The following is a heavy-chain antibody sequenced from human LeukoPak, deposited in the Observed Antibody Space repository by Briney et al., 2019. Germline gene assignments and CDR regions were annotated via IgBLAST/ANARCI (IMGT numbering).Heavy chain of an antibody. Sequence: PGGSLRLSCAASGFTFSSYSMNWVRQAPGKGLEWVSSISSSSSYIYYADSVKGRFTISRDNAKNSLYLQMNSLRAEDTAVYYCARVLRTMIVVVPWDYYYGMDVWGQGTTVTVSS. CDR2: ISSSSSYI. V-gene: IGHV3-21*01. CDR3: ARVLRTMIVVVPWDYYYGMDV. CDR1: GFTFSSYS. D-gene: IGHD3-22*01. J-gene: IGHJ6*02.